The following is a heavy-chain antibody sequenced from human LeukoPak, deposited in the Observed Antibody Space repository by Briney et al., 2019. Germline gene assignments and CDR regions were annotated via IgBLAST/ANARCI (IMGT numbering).Heavy chain of an antibody. J-gene: IGHJ5*02. CDR1: GGSISSSSYY. CDR2: IFYSGST. V-gene: IGHV4-39*01. Sequence: PSETLSLTCTVSGGSISSSSYYWGWVRQPPGKGLGWIGSIFYSGSTYYNPYLKSRVTISVPTSNNQFPLKLTSVTAADTAVYYCARQAPHYSGYDRSRWFDRWGEGTLVTVS. D-gene: IGHD5-12*01. CDR3: ARQAPHYSGYDRSRWFDR.